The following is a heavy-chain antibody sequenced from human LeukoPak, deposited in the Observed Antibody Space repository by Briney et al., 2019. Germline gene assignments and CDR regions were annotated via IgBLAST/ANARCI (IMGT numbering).Heavy chain of an antibody. CDR3: ARTNYYDSSGYFDY. J-gene: IGHJ4*02. V-gene: IGHV4-30-4*01. Sequence: PSETLSLTCAVYGGSFSGYYWSWIRQPPGKGLEWIGYIYYSGSTYYNPSLKSRVTISVDTSKNQFSLKLISVTAADTAVYYCARTNYYDSSGYFDYWGQGTLVTVSS. CDR1: GGSFSGYY. D-gene: IGHD3-22*01. CDR2: IYYSGST.